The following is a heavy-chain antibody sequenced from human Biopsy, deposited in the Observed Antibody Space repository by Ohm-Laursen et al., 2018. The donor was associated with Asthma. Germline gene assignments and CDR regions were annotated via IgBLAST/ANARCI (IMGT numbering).Heavy chain of an antibody. V-gene: IGHV3-30*03. CDR3: ARESGQDSGGTGAFDR. J-gene: IGHJ3*02. Sequence: SLRLSCAARGFVFSQSGMHWVRQAPGKGLEWVALISSDGHNKYYKDSVKGRFTISRDNSKLRLYLEINSLRVEDSAVYYCARESGQDSGGTGAFDRWGQGIMVAVSS. CDR2: ISSDGHNK. D-gene: IGHD4-23*01. CDR1: GFVFSQSG.